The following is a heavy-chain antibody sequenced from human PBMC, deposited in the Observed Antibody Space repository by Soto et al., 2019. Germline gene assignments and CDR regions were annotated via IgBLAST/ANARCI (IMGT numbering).Heavy chain of an antibody. CDR1: GFTFSDHY. V-gene: IGHV3-72*01. D-gene: IGHD3-16*01. Sequence: EVQLVESGGGLVQPGGSLRLSCAASGFTFSDHYMDWVRQAPGEGLEWVGRIKNKANSYTTEYAASVEGRFTISRDDSRNSLFLQINGLKTEDTAVYYCTRVNGCGSVDCHGVLDVWGKGTTVTVSS. CDR3: TRVNGCGSVDCHGVLDV. J-gene: IGHJ6*04. CDR2: IKNKANSYTT.